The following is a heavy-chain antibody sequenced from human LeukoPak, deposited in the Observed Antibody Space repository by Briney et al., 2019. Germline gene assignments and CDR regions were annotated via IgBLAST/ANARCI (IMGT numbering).Heavy chain of an antibody. J-gene: IGHJ4*02. CDR1: GFTFSTYA. CDR2: ISVSGGTT. D-gene: IGHD2-15*01. V-gene: IGHV3-23*01. CDR3: GLGYCRGGSCYHIDY. Sequence: GGSLRLSCEASGFTFSTYAMSWVRQAPGKGLEWVSGISVSGGTTHYADSVKGRFTISRDNAKNTLYLQMNSLRAEDTAVYYCGLGYCRGGSCYHIDYWGQGTLVTVSS.